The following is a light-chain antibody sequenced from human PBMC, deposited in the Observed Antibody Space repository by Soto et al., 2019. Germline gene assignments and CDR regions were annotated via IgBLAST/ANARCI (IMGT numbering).Light chain of an antibody. V-gene: IGKV1-39*01. CDR1: QSIISH. CDR2: GAF. J-gene: IGKJ5*01. CDR3: QQSYSIPIT. Sequence: IQMTQYQSSLSASVGDRVTITCRASQSIISHLNWYQQKPGKAPKLLIHGAFTLQSGVPSRFSGSGSGTDFTLTISSLQPEDFATYYCQQSYSIPITFGQGTRLEIK.